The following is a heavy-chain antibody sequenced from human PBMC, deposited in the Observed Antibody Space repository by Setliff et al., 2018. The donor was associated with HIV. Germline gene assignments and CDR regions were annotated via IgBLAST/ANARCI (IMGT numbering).Heavy chain of an antibody. Sequence: GGSLRLSCAASGFTFSDDYMSWIRQTPGKGLEWISCISSSGSTTYYADSVKGRFTISRDNAKKSLFLQMNSLRVEDTAVYFCARESHHLKDAFDIWGQGTMVTVSS. J-gene: IGHJ3*02. V-gene: IGHV3-11*01. CDR3: ARESHHLKDAFDI. CDR1: GFTFSDDY. CDR2: ISSSGSTT.